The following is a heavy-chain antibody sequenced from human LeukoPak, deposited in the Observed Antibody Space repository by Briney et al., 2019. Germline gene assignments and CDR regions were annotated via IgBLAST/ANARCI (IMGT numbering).Heavy chain of an antibody. V-gene: IGHV1-69*13. Sequence: SVKVSCKASGGTFTSYAISWVRQAPGQGVEWMGGIIPIFGTANYAQKFQGTITITPHQSTSTASLELSSLRSEDTAVYYCARSYYYGSGSYLWFDPWGQGTLVTVSS. CDR1: GGTFTSYA. CDR3: ARSYYYGSGSYLWFDP. D-gene: IGHD3-10*01. J-gene: IGHJ5*02. CDR2: IIPIFGTA.